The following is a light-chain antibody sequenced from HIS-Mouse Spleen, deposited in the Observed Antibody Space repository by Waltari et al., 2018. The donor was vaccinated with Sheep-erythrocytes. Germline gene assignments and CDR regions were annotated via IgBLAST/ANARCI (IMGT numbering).Light chain of an antibody. J-gene: IGLJ1*01. CDR3: CSYAGSYNHV. V-gene: IGLV2-11*01. CDR1: SSDVGGYNL. CDR2: EGS. Sequence: QSVTISCTGTSSDVGGYNLVSWYQQHPGKAPKLMIYEGSKRPSGVSNRFSGSKSGNTASLTISGLQAEDEADYYCCSYAGSYNHVFATGTKVTVL.